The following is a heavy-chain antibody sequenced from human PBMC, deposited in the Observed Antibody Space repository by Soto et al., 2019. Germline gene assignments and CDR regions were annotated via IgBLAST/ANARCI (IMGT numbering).Heavy chain of an antibody. Sequence: QITLNESGPTQVKPRQTLTLTCTFSGFSLTTSGVGVGWIRQSPGKAPEWIALIYWDADKRYSPSLKSRRTLANDTSKNQVVLTMADLDPADTDTYYCAHRVLRTVFGLVTTTAIYFDFWGQGTPVAVSS. V-gene: IGHV2-5*02. CDR1: GFSLTTSGVG. J-gene: IGHJ4*02. CDR2: IYWDADK. CDR3: AHRVLRTVFGLVTTTAIYFDF. D-gene: IGHD3-3*01.